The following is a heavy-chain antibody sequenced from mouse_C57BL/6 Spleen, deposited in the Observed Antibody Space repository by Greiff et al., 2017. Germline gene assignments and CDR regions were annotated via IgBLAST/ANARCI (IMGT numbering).Heavy chain of an antibody. V-gene: IGHV1-52*01. Sequence: VQLQQPGAELVRPGSSVKLSCKASGYTFTSYWMNWVKQRPIQGLAWIGNIDPSGSDTHYNQKFKVKATLTVDKYSSQAYMQLSRLTSEASAVYCCTRGGDGDYWGQGTTLTVSS. J-gene: IGHJ2*01. CDR3: TRGGDGDY. CDR1: GYTFTSYW. CDR2: IDPSGSDT. D-gene: IGHD3-3*01.